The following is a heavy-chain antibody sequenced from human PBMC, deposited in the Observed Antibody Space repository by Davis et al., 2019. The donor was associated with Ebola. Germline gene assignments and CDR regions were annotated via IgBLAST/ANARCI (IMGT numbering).Heavy chain of an antibody. CDR2: IIPILGIA. V-gene: IGHV1-69*04. CDR1: GYIFTSYG. J-gene: IGHJ4*02. CDR3: AREVGYSGYDSRDY. D-gene: IGHD5-12*01. Sequence: SVKVSCKASGYIFTSYGISWVRQAPGQGLEWMGRIIPILGIANYAQKFQGRVTITADKSTSTAYMELSSLRSEDTAVYYCAREVGYSGYDSRDYWGQGTLVTVSS.